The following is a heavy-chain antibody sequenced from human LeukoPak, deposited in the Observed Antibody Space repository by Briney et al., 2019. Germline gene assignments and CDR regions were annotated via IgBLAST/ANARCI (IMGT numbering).Heavy chain of an antibody. CDR2: IYYSGGT. CDR3: ARRGKRSVTTTTGFEY. V-gene: IGHV4-39*01. Sequence: SETLSLTCIVSGGSISNSNYYWGWIRQPPGKGLEWIGTIYYSGGTYYNPSLKSRVTISVDTSKNQFSLRLSSVTAADTAVYYCARRGKRSVTTTTGFEYWGQGTLVTVSS. CDR1: GGSISNSNYY. J-gene: IGHJ4*02. D-gene: IGHD1-26*01.